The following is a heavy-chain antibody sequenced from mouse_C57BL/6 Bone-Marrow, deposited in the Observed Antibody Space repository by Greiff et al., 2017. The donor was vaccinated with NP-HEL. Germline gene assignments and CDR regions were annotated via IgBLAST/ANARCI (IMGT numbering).Heavy chain of an antibody. CDR1: GYTFTSYW. CDR3: AREDYYGSSFDFDY. V-gene: IGHV1-69*01. CDR2: IDPSDSYT. Sequence: QVQLQQPGAELVMPGASVKLSCKASGYTFTSYWMPWVKQRPGQGLEWIGEIDPSDSYTNYNQKFKGKSTLTVDKSSSTAYMQLSSLTSEDSAVYYGAREDYYGSSFDFDYWGQGTTLTVSS. J-gene: IGHJ2*01. D-gene: IGHD1-1*01.